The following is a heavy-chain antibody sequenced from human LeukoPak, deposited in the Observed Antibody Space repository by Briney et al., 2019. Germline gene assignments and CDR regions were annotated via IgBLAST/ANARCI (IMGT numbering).Heavy chain of an antibody. CDR1: GGSASGGNYY. CDR2: IHYSGST. J-gene: IGHJ4*02. Sequence: PSETLSLTCAVYGGSASGGNYYWSWIRQAPGMGLEWIAYIHYSGSTNYNPSLKSRVTISVDTSKNQFSLKLSSVTAADTAVYYCARVDGWRVSYGYEDYWGQGTLVTVSS. D-gene: IGHD5-18*01. CDR3: ARVDGWRVSYGYEDY. V-gene: IGHV4-61*01.